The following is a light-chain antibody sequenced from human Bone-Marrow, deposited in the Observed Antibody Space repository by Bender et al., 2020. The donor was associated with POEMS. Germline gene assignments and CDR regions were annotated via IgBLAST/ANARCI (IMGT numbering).Light chain of an antibody. J-gene: IGLJ1*01. CDR1: SSDVGAYNY. V-gene: IGLV2-8*01. CDR3: SSYRSGSPYV. Sequence: QSALTQPPSASGSPGQSVTISCTGTSSDVGAYNYVSWYQQHPGKAPKLMIYEVSKRPSGVPDRFSGSKSGNTASLTVSGLKAEDEDDYSGSSYRSGSPYVFGTGTKVTVL. CDR2: EVS.